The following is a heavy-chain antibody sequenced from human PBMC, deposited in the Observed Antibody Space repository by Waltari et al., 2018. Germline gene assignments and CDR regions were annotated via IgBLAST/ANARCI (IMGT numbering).Heavy chain of an antibody. J-gene: IGHJ4*02. Sequence: QVQLVQSGAEVKKPGASVKVSCKASGYTFTGFYMHWVRQAPGQGLEWMGWINPNSGDTNYAQKFQGRVTMTRDTSVSTAYMELSRLRSDDTAVYYCARDRYRYSGNHYNSYWGQGSLVTVSS. CDR1: GYTFTGFY. CDR3: ARDRYRYSGNHYNSY. D-gene: IGHD5-12*01. CDR2: INPNSGDT. V-gene: IGHV1-2*02.